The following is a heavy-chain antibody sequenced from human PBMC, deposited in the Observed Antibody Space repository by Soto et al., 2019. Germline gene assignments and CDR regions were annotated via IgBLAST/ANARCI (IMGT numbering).Heavy chain of an antibody. J-gene: IGHJ6*02. CDR2: ISSSSSTI. D-gene: IGHD3-3*01. Sequence: EVQLVESGGGLVQPGGSLSLSCAASGFTFSRYTMNWVRQTPGKGLEWVSYISSSSSTIYYADSVKGRFTISRDNAKNSLYLQMNSLRAEDTAVYYCARGGESEIYYGMDVWGQGTTVTVSS. CDR1: GFTFSRYT. V-gene: IGHV3-48*01. CDR3: ARGGESEIYYGMDV.